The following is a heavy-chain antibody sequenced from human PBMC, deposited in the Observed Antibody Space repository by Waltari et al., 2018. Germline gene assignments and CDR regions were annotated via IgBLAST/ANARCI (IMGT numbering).Heavy chain of an antibody. CDR3: ATGPLGSGYLFDY. D-gene: IGHD3-22*01. CDR1: GYTFTDYY. CDR2: DDHEDGEK. J-gene: IGHJ4*02. Sequence: VQLVQSGAEVKKPGATVKISCKVSGYTFTDYYMHWVQQAPGKGCEWMGLDDHEDGEKIYAGKVQGRVTITADTSTDTAYRELSSLGSEDTAVYYCATGPLGSGYLFDYWGQGTLVTVSS. V-gene: IGHV1-69-2*01.